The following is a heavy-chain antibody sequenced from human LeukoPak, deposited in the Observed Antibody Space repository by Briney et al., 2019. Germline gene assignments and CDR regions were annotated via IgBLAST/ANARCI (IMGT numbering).Heavy chain of an antibody. CDR1: GDSVSSNSAA. V-gene: IGHV6-1*01. CDR3: ARGGKRGYSYGYDYYYYYMDV. J-gene: IGHJ6*03. D-gene: IGHD5-18*01. CDR2: TYYRSKWYN. Sequence: SQTHSLTCAISGDSVSSNSAAWNWIRQSPSRGLEWLGRTYYRSKWYNDYAVSVKSRITINPDTSKNQFSLQLNSVTPEDTAVYYCARGGKRGYSYGYDYYYYYMDVWGKGTTVTVSS.